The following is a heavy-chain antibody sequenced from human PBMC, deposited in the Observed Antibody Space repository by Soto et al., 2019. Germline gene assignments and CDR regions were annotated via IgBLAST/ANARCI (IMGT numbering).Heavy chain of an antibody. Sequence: PGGSLRLSCAAAGFTFADYAMSWVRQAPGKGLEWVGFIRSKTSGGTSEYAASVKGRFTFSRDDSKSIAYLQMNSLKTEDTAVYYCTRDQPITPWGQGTLVTVSS. V-gene: IGHV3-49*04. J-gene: IGHJ4*03. CDR1: GFTFADYA. CDR2: IRSKTSGGTS. CDR3: TRDQPITP. D-gene: IGHD3-10*01.